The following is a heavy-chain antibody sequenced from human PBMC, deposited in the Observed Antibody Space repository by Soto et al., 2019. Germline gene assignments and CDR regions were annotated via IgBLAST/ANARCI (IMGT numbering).Heavy chain of an antibody. D-gene: IGHD3-22*01. CDR1: GYTFTGYY. CDR3: AEALGRLLQFAY. J-gene: IGHJ4*02. CDR2: VIPIFGTA. Sequence: SVKVSCKASGYTFTGYYMHWVRQAPGQGLEWMGGVIPIFGTANYAQKFQGRVTITADESTSTAYMELSSLRSEDTAVYYCAEALGRLLQFAYWGQRTLVTVSS. V-gene: IGHV1-69*13.